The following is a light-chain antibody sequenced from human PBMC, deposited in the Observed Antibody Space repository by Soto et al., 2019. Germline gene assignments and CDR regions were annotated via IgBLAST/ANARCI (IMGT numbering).Light chain of an antibody. J-gene: IGKJ4*01. CDR3: QHYYSSPLT. V-gene: IGKV2-28*01. CDR1: QSLLHSNGYNY. CDR2: LGS. Sequence: DIVMTQSPLSLPVTPGEPASISCMSSQSLLHSNGYNYLDWYLQKPGQSPQLLIYLGSNRASGVPDRFSGSGSGTDFTLTISSLQAEDVAVYYCQHYYSSPLTFGGGTKVDIK.